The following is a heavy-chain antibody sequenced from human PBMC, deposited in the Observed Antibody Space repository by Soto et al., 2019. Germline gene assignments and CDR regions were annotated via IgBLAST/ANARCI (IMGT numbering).Heavy chain of an antibody. J-gene: IGHJ4*02. Sequence: EVQLLESGGGLVQPGGSLRLACAASGFTFSNYAMSWVRQAPGKGLEWVSGISGCGGTTYYADSVKGRFTCSRDNSKNTLYLQVTSLRADETAVYYCAKIFGVVVKPPDYWGQGTLVTVSS. CDR3: AKIFGVVVKPPDY. CDR1: GFTFSNYA. CDR2: ISGCGGTT. V-gene: IGHV3-23*01. D-gene: IGHD3-3*01.